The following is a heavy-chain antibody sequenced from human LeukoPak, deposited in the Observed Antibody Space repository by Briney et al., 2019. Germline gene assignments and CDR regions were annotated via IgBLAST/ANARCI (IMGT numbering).Heavy chain of an antibody. CDR1: GFTFSSYG. CDR3: AKITEWLSPYYYGMDV. CDR2: MSYDGSNK. Sequence: GRSLRLSCAASGFTFSSYGMHWVRQAPGKGLEWVAVMSYDGSNKYYADSVKGRFTISRDNSKNTLYLQMNSLRAEDTAVYYCAKITEWLSPYYYGMDVWGQGTTVTVSS. J-gene: IGHJ6*02. D-gene: IGHD3-3*01. V-gene: IGHV3-30*18.